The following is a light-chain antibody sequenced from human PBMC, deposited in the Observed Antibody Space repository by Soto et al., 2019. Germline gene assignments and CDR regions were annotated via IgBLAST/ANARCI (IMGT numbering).Light chain of an antibody. CDR1: QSASTTY. CDR3: QQYGSSRWT. J-gene: IGKJ1*01. CDR2: GAS. V-gene: IGKV3-20*01. Sequence: VLRHSPVTLKLSPGERATLSCRASQSASTTYLAWYQQKPGQAPRLLIYGASSRATGIPDRFSGSGSGTDFTLTISRLEPEDFAVYYCQQYGSSRWTFGQGTKV.